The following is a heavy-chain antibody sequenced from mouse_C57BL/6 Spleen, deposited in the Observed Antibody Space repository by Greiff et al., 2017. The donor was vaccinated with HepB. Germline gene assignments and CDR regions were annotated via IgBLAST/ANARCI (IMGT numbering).Heavy chain of an antibody. CDR2: INYDGSST. Sequence: EVKLMESEGGLVQPGSSMKLSCTASGFTFSDYYMAWVRQVPEKGLEWVANINYDGSSTYYLDSLKSRFIISRDNAKNILYLQMSSLKSEDTATYYCARDSNYGGYFDVWGTGTTVTVSS. D-gene: IGHD2-5*01. CDR1: GFTFSDYY. V-gene: IGHV5-16*01. J-gene: IGHJ1*03. CDR3: ARDSNYGGYFDV.